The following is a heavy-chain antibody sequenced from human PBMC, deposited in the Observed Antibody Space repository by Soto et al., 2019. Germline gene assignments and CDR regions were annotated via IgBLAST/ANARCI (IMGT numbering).Heavy chain of an antibody. D-gene: IGHD4-17*01. CDR1: GFTISVYW. V-gene: IGHV3-7*03. J-gene: IGHJ6*02. Sequence: GGSLRLSCAASGFTISVYWMTWVRQAPGEGLEWVAHINQDGSEKYYVASVRGRSTISRDNSKHSLFLQLNSLTAEDTAVYYCDRAYGNDYGVDFWGQGTTVTVSS. CDR2: INQDGSEK. CDR3: DRAYGNDYGVDF.